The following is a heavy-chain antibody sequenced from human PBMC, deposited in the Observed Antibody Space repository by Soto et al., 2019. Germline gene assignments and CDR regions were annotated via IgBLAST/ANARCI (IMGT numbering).Heavy chain of an antibody. V-gene: IGHV3-21*01. Sequence: GGSLRLSCAASGFTFSSYSINWVRQAPGKGLEWVSSISSSSSYIYYADSVKGRFTISRDNAKNSLYLQMNSLRAEDTAVYYCARGGVVVAAIDKDYWGQGTLVTVSS. D-gene: IGHD2-15*01. CDR2: ISSSSSYI. CDR1: GFTFSSYS. CDR3: ARGGVVVAAIDKDY. J-gene: IGHJ4*02.